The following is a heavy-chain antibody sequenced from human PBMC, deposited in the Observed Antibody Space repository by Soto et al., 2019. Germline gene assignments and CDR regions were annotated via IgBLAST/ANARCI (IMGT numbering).Heavy chain of an antibody. J-gene: IGHJ4*02. Sequence: ASVKVSCKASGYTFSSYDINWVRQATGQGLEWMGWMNPNSGNTGYAQNFQGRVTMTRDTSITTAYMELSSLRSEDTAVYYCARGKSQENWGQGTPVTVSS. CDR1: GYTFSSYD. CDR3: ARGKSQEN. CDR2: MNPNSGNT. V-gene: IGHV1-8*01.